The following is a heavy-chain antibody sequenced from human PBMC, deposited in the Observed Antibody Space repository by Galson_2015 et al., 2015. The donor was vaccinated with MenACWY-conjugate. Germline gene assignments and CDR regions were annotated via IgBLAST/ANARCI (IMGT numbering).Heavy chain of an antibody. CDR1: GFTFSSYA. V-gene: IGHV3-23*02. CDR3: TKLTGYHIDY. CDR2: ISRSGDTT. D-gene: IGHD3-9*01. Sequence: SLRLSCAASGFTFSSYAMSWVRQSPEKGLEWVSSISRSGDTTDYGAPVKGRFSISRDDSKNTLYLQMNNLRTEDTGVYYCTKLTGYHIDYWGQGTLVTVSS. J-gene: IGHJ4*02.